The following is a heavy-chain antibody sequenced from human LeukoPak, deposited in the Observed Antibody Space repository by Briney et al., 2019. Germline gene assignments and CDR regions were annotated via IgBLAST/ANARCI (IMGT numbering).Heavy chain of an antibody. J-gene: IGHJ4*02. V-gene: IGHV3-30*03. CDR1: GFTLSTYG. Sequence: PGGSLRLSCAASGFTLSTYGMHWVRQAPGKGLEWVAVISYDGSNKYYADSVKGRFTISRDNAKNALYLQMNSLRAEDTGVYFCARGQTLTFWGQGTLVTASS. CDR2: ISYDGSNK. CDR3: ARGQTLTF.